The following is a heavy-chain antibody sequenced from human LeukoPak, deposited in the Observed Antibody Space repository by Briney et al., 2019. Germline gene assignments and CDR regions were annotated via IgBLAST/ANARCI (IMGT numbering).Heavy chain of an antibody. CDR3: TSGFSVARHDHY. D-gene: IGHD5/OR15-5a*01. Sequence: PGGSLRLSCAASGFTFSSYWMSWVRQAPGKGLEWVANIKQDGSEKYYVDSVKGRFTISRDNAKNSLYLQMNSLKTEDTAVYFCTSGFSVARHDHYWGPGTLVIVSS. J-gene: IGHJ4*02. CDR1: GFTFSSYW. CDR2: IKQDGSEK. V-gene: IGHV3-7*03.